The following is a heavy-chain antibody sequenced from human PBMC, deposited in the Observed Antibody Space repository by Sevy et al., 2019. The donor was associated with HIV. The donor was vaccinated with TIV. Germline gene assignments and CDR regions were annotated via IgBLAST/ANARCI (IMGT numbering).Heavy chain of an antibody. V-gene: IGHV1-69*06. CDR2: IIPIFGTA. CDR3: ARGFFQTGTYYYIDV. CDR1: GGTFSSYA. J-gene: IGHJ6*03. D-gene: IGHD1-7*01. Sequence: ASVKVSCKASGGTFSSYAISWVRQAPGQGLEWMGGIIPIFGTANYAQKFQGRVTIIADKSTSTAYMELSSLRSEDTAVYYCARGFFQTGTYYYIDVWGKGTTVTVSS.